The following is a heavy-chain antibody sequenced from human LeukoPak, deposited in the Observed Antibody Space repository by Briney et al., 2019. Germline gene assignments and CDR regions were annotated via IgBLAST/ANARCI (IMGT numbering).Heavy chain of an antibody. CDR2: ISGSSYYI. CDR1: GFTFSSYT. V-gene: IGHV3-21*01. D-gene: IGHD6-13*01. Sequence: GGSLRLSCAASGFTFSSYTMNWVRQAPGKGLEWVSSISGSSYYIYYADSVKGRFTISRDNAKNSLYLQMNSLRAEDTAVYYCARTQQLGNDAFDIWGQGTMVTVSS. CDR3: ARTQQLGNDAFDI. J-gene: IGHJ3*02.